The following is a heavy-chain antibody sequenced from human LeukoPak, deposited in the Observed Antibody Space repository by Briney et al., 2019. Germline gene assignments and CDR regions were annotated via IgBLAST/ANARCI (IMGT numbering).Heavy chain of an antibody. V-gene: IGHV4-59*01. Sequence: SETLSLTCTVSGGSIGSYYWSWIRQPPGKGLEWIGYIYYSGSTNYNPSLKSRVTISVDTSKNQFSLKLSSVTAADTAVYYCARGPTSLWFGELSYGMDVWVQGTTVTVSS. CDR3: ARGPTSLWFGELSYGMDV. J-gene: IGHJ6*02. CDR2: IYYSGST. CDR1: GGSIGSYY. D-gene: IGHD3-10*01.